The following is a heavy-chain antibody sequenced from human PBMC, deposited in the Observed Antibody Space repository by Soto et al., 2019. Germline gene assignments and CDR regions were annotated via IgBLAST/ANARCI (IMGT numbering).Heavy chain of an antibody. CDR1: KFTFSSYA. CDR2: ISGSGGST. Sequence: EVQLLESGGGLVQPGGSLRLSCAASKFTFSSYAMSWVRQAPGKGLEWVSAISGSGGSTLYADSVKGRFTISRDNSKNTLYVQMNSLRAEDRAVYYCAKEDLERDYFDYWGQGTVVTVSS. J-gene: IGHJ4*02. V-gene: IGHV3-23*01. CDR3: AKEDLERDYFDY. D-gene: IGHD1-1*01.